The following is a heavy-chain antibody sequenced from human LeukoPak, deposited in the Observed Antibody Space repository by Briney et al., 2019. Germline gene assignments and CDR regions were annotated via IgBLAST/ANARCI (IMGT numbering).Heavy chain of an antibody. D-gene: IGHD1-26*01. CDR2: ISFDGSHK. Sequence: GRSLRLSCAASGFTFSHPMHWVRQAPGKGLEWVAVISFDGSHKYYADSVTGRFTISRDNSKNTLYLQMDSLRTDDTAMYYCARDNSVGDYAWWFDPWGQGTLVTVSS. V-gene: IGHV3-30*04. J-gene: IGHJ5*02. CDR3: ARDNSVGDYAWWFDP. CDR1: GFTFSHP.